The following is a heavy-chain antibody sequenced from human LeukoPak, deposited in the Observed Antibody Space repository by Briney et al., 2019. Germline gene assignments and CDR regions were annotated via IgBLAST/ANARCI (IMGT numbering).Heavy chain of an antibody. CDR1: AGSISSITW. Sequence: SETLSLTCAGSAGSISSITWWSWVRQPPGKGLERIGEIYHSGSTNYNPSLKSRVTISVDKSKNQFSLKLSSVTAADTAVYYCARDCRNNYSYHDAFDIWGQGTMVTVSS. CDR3: ARDCRNNYSYHDAFDI. J-gene: IGHJ3*02. CDR2: IYHSGST. D-gene: IGHD2-15*01. V-gene: IGHV4-4*02.